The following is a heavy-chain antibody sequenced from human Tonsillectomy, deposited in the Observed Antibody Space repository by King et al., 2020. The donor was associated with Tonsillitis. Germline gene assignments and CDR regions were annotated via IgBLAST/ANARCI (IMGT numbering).Heavy chain of an antibody. V-gene: IGHV4-59*01. CDR2: IYYSGST. Sequence: QLQESGPGLVKPSETLSLTCTVSGGSISSYYWSWIRQPPGKGLEWIGYIYYSGSTNYNPSLKSRVTISVDTSKNQFYLKLSSVTAADTAVYYCARGVRKQWCYFDYWGQGTLVTVSS. CDR3: ARGVRKQWCYFDY. CDR1: GGSISSYY. D-gene: IGHD6-19*01. J-gene: IGHJ4*02.